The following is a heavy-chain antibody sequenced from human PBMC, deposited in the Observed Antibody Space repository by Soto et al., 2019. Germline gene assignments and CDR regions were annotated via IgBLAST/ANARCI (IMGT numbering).Heavy chain of an antibody. J-gene: IGHJ6*03. CDR2: IKQDGSEK. V-gene: IGHV3-7*01. Sequence: QLGGSLRLSCAASGFTFSSYWMSWVRQAPGKGLEWVANIKQDGSEKYYVDSVKGRFTISRDNAKNSLYLQMNSLRAEDTAVYYCARVPTDYDFWSGSEGYYYYMDVWGKGTTVTVSS. CDR3: ARVPTDYDFWSGSEGYYYYMDV. D-gene: IGHD3-3*01. CDR1: GFTFSSYW.